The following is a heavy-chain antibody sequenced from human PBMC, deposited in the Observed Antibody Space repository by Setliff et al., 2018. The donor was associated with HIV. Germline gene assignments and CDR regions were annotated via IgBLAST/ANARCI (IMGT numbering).Heavy chain of an antibody. CDR1: GSSFSDYW. Sequence: GGSLRLSCKVSGSSFSDYWMHWVRRVPGKGLVWVSRIQNDGSATWYADSGKGRFTISRDNARNTLYLQMNSLRADDTGVYYCAREGSDHGTYYFDYWGQGTPVTVSS. V-gene: IGHV3-74*01. D-gene: IGHD1-26*01. CDR3: AREGSDHGTYYFDY. CDR2: IQNDGSAT. J-gene: IGHJ4*02.